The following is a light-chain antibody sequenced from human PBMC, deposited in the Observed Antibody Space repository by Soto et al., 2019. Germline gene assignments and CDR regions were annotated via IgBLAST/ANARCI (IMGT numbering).Light chain of an antibody. J-gene: IGKJ1*01. Sequence: EKVMTQSPATLSVSPGERATLSCRASQSVRSNLAWYQQKPGQPPRLLIYGASNRATGIPDRFSGSGSGTDFTLTISRLEPEDFAVYYCQQYGSSGTFGQGTKVEIK. CDR1: QSVRSN. CDR3: QQYGSSGT. V-gene: IGKV3-20*01. CDR2: GAS.